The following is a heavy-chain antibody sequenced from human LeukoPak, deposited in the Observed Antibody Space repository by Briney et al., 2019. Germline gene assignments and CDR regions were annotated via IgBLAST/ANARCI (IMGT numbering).Heavy chain of an antibody. J-gene: IGHJ4*02. V-gene: IGHV3-48*01. CDR3: ARLLSGWYLADY. D-gene: IGHD6-19*01. CDR1: GFTFSNYN. Sequence: GGSLRLSCAASGFTFSNYNMFWARQAPGKGLEWVSYITSSSNTVHYAASVKGRFTLSRDNAKSSLYLQMNSLRAEDTAIYYCARLLSGWYLADYWGQGTLVTVSS. CDR2: ITSSSNTV.